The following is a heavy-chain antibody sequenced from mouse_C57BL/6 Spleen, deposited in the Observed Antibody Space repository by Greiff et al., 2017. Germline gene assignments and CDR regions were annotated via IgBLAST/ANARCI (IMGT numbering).Heavy chain of an antibody. CDR2: ISDGGSYT. D-gene: IGHD2-2*01. V-gene: IGHV5-4*01. J-gene: IGHJ3*01. CDR3: ARGEWLRACFAY. Sequence: EVQLVESGGGLVKPGGSLKLSCAASGFTFSSYAMSWVRQTPEKRLEWVATISDGGSYTYYPDNVKGRFTISRDNAKNNLYLQMSHLKSEDTAMYYCARGEWLRACFAYWGQGTLVTVSA. CDR1: GFTFSSYA.